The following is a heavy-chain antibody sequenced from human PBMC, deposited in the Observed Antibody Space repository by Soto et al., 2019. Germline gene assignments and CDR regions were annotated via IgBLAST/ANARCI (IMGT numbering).Heavy chain of an antibody. CDR2: ISSSSSTI. CDR1: GFTFSTYS. D-gene: IGHD3-22*01. CDR3: AKALDYYSSGYYYFDY. J-gene: IGHJ4*02. V-gene: IGHV3-48*04. Sequence: GGSLRLSCAASGFTFSTYSMNWVRQAPGKGLEWVSYISSSSSTIFYTDSVKGRFTISRDNAKNSLFLQMSSLRPEDTALYYCAKALDYYSSGYYYFDYWGQGTLVTVSS.